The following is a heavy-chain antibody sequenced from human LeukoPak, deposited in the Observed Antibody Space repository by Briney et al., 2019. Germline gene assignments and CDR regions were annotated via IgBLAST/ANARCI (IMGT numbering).Heavy chain of an antibody. CDR1: GGSISSSSYY. V-gene: IGHV4-39*07. CDR3: ARMTKYYYMDV. CDR2: IYYSGST. J-gene: IGHJ6*03. Sequence: PSETLSLTCTVSGGSISSSSYYRGWIRQPPGKGLEWIGSIYYSGSTYYNPSLKSRVTISVDTSKNQFSLKLSSVTAADTAVYYCARMTKYYYMDVWGKGTTVTVSS.